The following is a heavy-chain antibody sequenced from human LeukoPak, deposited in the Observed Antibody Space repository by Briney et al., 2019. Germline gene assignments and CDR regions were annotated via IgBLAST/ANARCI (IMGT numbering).Heavy chain of an antibody. CDR2: ISYDGSNK. CDR1: GFTFSSYG. J-gene: IGHJ4*02. D-gene: IGHD6-13*01. V-gene: IGHV3-30*18. Sequence: GRSLRLSCAASGFTFSSYGMHWVRQAPGKGLEWVAVISYDGSNKYYADSVKGRFTISRDNSKNTLYLQMNSLRAEDTAVYYCAKVGRWYNFDYWGQGTLVTVSS. CDR3: AKVGRWYNFDY.